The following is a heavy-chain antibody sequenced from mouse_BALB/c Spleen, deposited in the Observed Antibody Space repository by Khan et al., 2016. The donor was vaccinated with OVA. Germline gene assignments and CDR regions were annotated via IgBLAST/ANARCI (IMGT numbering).Heavy chain of an antibody. CDR3: ARGGYGGFAY. CDR2: MFPGDGST. J-gene: IGHJ3*01. CDR1: GYTFTSYD. D-gene: IGHD2-14*01. Sequence: VQLQESGAELVKPGASVKLSCKASGYTFTSYDINWVRQWPEQGLEWIGWMFPGDGSTKYNENFKGKATLTTDKSSSTAYMQLSRLTSEDSGAYFGARGGYGGFAYWGQGTLVTVSA. V-gene: IGHV1-85*01.